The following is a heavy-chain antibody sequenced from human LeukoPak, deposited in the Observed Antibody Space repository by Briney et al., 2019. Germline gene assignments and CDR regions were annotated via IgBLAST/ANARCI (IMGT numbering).Heavy chain of an antibody. CDR2: IYPRDGST. Sequence: ASVKVSCKVSGYSFTSNYIHWVRQAPGQGLEWMGMIYPRDGSTSYAQNFQGRVTVTRDTSTTTVHMELRGLRSEDTAVCYCARDQEGFDYWGQGTVVTVSS. J-gene: IGHJ4*02. CDR1: GYSFTSNY. V-gene: IGHV1-46*01. CDR3: ARDQEGFDY.